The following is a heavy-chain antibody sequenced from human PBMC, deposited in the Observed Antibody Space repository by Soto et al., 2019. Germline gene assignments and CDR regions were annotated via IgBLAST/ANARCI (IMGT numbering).Heavy chain of an antibody. J-gene: IGHJ4*02. CDR1: GGSISHFH. CDR3: ARIKRGYSYGSIIDY. Sequence: PSETLSLTCTVSGGSISHFHWSWIRQSPGKGLEWIGFVFYSGTTTYNPSLQSRVTISVDTPQNQFSLKVRSVTAADTAIYYCARIKRGYSYGSIIDYWGQGTLVTVSS. CDR2: VFYSGTT. D-gene: IGHD5-18*01. V-gene: IGHV4-59*13.